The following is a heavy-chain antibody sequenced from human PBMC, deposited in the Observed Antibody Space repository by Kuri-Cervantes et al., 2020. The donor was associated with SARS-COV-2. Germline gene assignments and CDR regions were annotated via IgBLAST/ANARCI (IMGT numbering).Heavy chain of an antibody. Sequence: GESLKISCAASGFTVSSNYMSWVRQAPGKGLEWVSVIYSGGSTYYADSVKGRFTISRDNSKNTLYLQMNSLRAEDTAVYYCARVRRYFDWSPDYWGQGTLVTVSS. V-gene: IGHV3-53*01. CDR3: ARVRRYFDWSPDY. D-gene: IGHD3-9*01. CDR2: IYSGGST. J-gene: IGHJ4*02. CDR1: GFTVSSNY.